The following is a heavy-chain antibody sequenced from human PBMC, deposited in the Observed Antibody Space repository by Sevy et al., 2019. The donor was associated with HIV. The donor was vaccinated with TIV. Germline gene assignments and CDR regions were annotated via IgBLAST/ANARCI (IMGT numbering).Heavy chain of an antibody. CDR1: GFTFSSYW. J-gene: IGHJ6*03. D-gene: IGHD5-12*01. Sequence: GGSLRLSCAAPGFTFSSYWMHWVRQAPGKGPVWVSRINSDGSSTSYADSVKGRFTISRDNAKNTLYLQMNSLRAEDTAVYYCARAMGDGYNYPFYYYYYYMDVWGKGTTVTVSS. V-gene: IGHV3-74*01. CDR3: ARAMGDGYNYPFYYYYYYMDV. CDR2: INSDGSST.